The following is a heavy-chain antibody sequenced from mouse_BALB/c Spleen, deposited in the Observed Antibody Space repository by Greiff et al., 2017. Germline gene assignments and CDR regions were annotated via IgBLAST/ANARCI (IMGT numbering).Heavy chain of an antibody. CDR1: GFAFSSYD. J-gene: IGHJ4*01. CDR2: ISSGGGST. D-gene: IGHD2-1*01. CDR3: TRDRDGNYVYAMDY. V-gene: IGHV5-12-1*01. Sequence: EVQLVESGGGLVKPGGSLKLSCAASGFAFSSYDMSWVRQTPEKRLEWVAYISSGGGSTYYPDTVKGRFTISRDNAKNTLYLQMSSLKSEDTAMYYCTRDRDGNYVYAMDYWGQGTSVTVSS.